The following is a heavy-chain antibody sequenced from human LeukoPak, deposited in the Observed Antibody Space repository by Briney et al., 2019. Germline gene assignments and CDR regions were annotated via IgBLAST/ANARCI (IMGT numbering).Heavy chain of an antibody. Sequence: GGSLRLSCAASGFTVSTNYMSWVRQAPGKGLEGVAFIRYDGSNKYYADSVKGRFTISRDNSKNTLYLQMNSLRAEDTAVYYCAKVAYYDILTGPQPLDYWGQGTLVTVSS. CDR2: IRYDGSNK. D-gene: IGHD3-9*01. CDR3: AKVAYYDILTGPQPLDY. V-gene: IGHV3-30*02. J-gene: IGHJ4*02. CDR1: GFTVSTNY.